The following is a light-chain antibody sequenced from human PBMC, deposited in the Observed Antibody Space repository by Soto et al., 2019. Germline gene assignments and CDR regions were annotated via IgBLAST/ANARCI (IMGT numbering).Light chain of an antibody. J-gene: IGKJ5*01. CDR3: QQFNYWPPIT. CDR1: QSVSSY. Sequence: EIVLTQSPATLSLSPGERATLSCRASQSVSSYLAWYQQKPGQAPRLLIYGASNRATGIPDRFSGSGSGTDFTLTISRLEPEDFAVYYCQQFNYWPPITFGQGTRLEIK. CDR2: GAS. V-gene: IGKV3-11*01.